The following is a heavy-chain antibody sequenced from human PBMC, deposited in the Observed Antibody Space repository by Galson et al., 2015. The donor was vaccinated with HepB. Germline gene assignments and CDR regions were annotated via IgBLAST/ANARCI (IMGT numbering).Heavy chain of an antibody. CDR3: TRGYYDFWSGYYSVDY. V-gene: IGHV3-49*03. D-gene: IGHD3-3*01. Sequence: SLRLSCAASGFTFGDYAMSWFRQAPGKGLEWVGFIRSKAYGGTTEYAASVKGRFTISRNDSKSIAYLQMNSLKTEDTAVYYCTRGYYDFWSGYYSVDYWGQGTLVTVSS. CDR1: GFTFGDYA. J-gene: IGHJ4*02. CDR2: IRSKAYGGTT.